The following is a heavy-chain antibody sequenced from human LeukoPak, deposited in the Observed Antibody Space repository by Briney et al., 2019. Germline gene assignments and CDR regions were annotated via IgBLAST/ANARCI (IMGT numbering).Heavy chain of an antibody. J-gene: IGHJ4*02. CDR1: EFTFSTYG. CDR3: VKDRTGTYTLDY. CDR2: ISDDGSRQ. D-gene: IGHD3-10*01. V-gene: IGHV3-30*18. Sequence: PGGSLRLSCAASEFTFSTYGMHWVRQAPGKGLEWVAFISDDGSRQHYADSVKGRFTISRDNSKNTLNLQMNSLRAEDTAVYYCVKDRTGTYTLDYWGQGTLVTVSS.